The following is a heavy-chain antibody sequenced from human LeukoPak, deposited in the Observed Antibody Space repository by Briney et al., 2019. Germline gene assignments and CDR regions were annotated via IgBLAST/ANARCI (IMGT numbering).Heavy chain of an antibody. CDR1: GGSISSTTYY. CDR3: LVVVVAATHYFDY. J-gene: IGHJ4*02. CDR2: LYSGGST. Sequence: SETLSLTCTVSGGSISSTTYYWGWIRQPPGKGLTWIGSLYSGGSTYYNPSLKSRVTISVDTSNDQFSLRLSSVTAADTAVYYCLVVVVAATHYFDYWGQGALVTVSS. D-gene: IGHD2-15*01. V-gene: IGHV4-39*01.